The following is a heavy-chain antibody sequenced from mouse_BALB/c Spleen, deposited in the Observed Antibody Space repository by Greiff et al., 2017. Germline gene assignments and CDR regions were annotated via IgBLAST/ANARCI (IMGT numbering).Heavy chain of an antibody. V-gene: IGHV5-6*01. D-gene: IGHD2-14*01. CDR2: ISSGGSYT. CDR3: ARHSYRYDGGQAWFAY. J-gene: IGHJ3*01. Sequence: EVQLEESGGDLVKPGGSLKLSCAASGFTFSSYGMSWVRQTPDKRLEWVATISSGGSYTYYPDSVKGRFTISRENAKNTLYLQLSRLKSEDTAMYYGARHSYRYDGGQAWFAYWGQGTLVTVSA. CDR1: GFTFSSYG.